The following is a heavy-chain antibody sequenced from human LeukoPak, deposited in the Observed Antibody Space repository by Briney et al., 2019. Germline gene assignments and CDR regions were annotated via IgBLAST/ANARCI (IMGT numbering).Heavy chain of an antibody. CDR3: ATHYCSGGSCHGSISTFDY. V-gene: IGHV1-24*01. J-gene: IGHJ4*02. CDR1: GYTLTELS. CDR2: FDPEDGET. D-gene: IGHD2-15*01. Sequence: ASVKVSCKVSGYTLTELSMHWVRQAPGKGLEWMGGFDPEDGETIYAQKFQGRVTTTEDTSTDTAYMELSSLRSEDTAVYYCATHYCSGGSCHGSISTFDYWGQGTLVTVSS.